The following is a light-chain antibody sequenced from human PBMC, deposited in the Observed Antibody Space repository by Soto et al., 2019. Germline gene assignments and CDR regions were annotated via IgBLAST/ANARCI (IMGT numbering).Light chain of an antibody. CDR1: NSNVGNFDL. J-gene: IGLJ3*02. Sequence: QSVLTQPASVSGSPGQSITISCTGSNSNVGNFDLVSWYQQIPGKAPQLILFEVSRRPSRVSDRFSGSKSGNTASLTISGLQTEDEGDFYCCSYAGGGAWVFGGGTKVTVL. V-gene: IGLV2-23*02. CDR3: CSYAGGGAWV. CDR2: EVS.